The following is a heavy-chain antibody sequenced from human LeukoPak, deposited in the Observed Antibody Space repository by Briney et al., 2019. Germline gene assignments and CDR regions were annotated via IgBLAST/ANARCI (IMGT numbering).Heavy chain of an antibody. Sequence: SETLSLTCAVYGGSFSDYYWNWIRQPPGKGLEWIGEINHSGSTYYNPSLESRVTISVDTSKNQFSLKLSSVTAADTAVYYCATSGWYLLPGVYWGQGTLVTVSS. J-gene: IGHJ4*02. D-gene: IGHD6-19*01. CDR3: ATSGWYLLPGVY. CDR2: INHSGST. V-gene: IGHV4-34*01. CDR1: GGSFSDYY.